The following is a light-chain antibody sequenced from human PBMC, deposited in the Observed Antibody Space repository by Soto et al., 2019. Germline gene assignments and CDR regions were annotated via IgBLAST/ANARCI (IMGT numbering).Light chain of an antibody. CDR2: DIF. Sequence: EIVMTQSPATLSVSPGERATLSCRASQSVGSDLAGYQQKPCQAPSLVIYDIFTRSTCVPTRISGSGSGPELTLTIRSLQSEDFAVYYCQQYNSSPLTLGGGTKVKIK. J-gene: IGKJ4*01. V-gene: IGKV3D-15*01. CDR1: QSVGSD. CDR3: QQYNSSPLT.